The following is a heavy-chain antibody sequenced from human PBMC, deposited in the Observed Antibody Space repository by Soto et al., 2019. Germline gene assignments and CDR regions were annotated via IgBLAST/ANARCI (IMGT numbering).Heavy chain of an antibody. Sequence: ASVKVSCKASGGTFSSYAISWVRQAPGQGLEWMGGIIPIFGTANYAQKFQGRVTITADESTSTAYMELSSLRSEDTAVYYCARGPVVAATGSPGSWFDPWGRGTLVTVSS. J-gene: IGHJ5*02. CDR3: ARGPVVAATGSPGSWFDP. V-gene: IGHV1-69*13. CDR1: GGTFSSYA. CDR2: IIPIFGTA. D-gene: IGHD2-15*01.